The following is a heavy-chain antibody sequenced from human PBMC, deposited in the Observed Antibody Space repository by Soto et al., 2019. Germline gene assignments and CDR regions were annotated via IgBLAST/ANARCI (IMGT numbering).Heavy chain of an antibody. Sequence: EVQLVESGGRLVQPGGSLRLSCAASGFTLSSYSMNWARQAPGKGLEWVSYISSSSSTIYYADSVKGRFTISRDNAKNSLCLKMNSLRDEDTAVYYCVRGGAFKIDYWGQGTLVTVSS. CDR1: GFTLSSYS. CDR2: ISSSSSTI. D-gene: IGHD3-16*01. J-gene: IGHJ4*02. CDR3: VRGGAFKIDY. V-gene: IGHV3-48*02.